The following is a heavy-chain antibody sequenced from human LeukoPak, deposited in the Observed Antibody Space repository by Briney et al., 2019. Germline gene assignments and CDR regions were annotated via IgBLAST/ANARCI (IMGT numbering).Heavy chain of an antibody. V-gene: IGHV3-43*02. J-gene: IGHJ4*02. CDR2: ISGDGVSS. CDR3: VREQFSHTSNYFDN. Sequence: GSLRLSCAASGFMFYDYAMHWVRQVSGGGLEWVSLISGDGVSSFYADSVKGRFTISRDNNNSSLSLQMRRLTTEDTAFYYCVREQFSHTSNYFDNWGQGILVTVSS. CDR1: GFMFYDYA. D-gene: IGHD5-24*01.